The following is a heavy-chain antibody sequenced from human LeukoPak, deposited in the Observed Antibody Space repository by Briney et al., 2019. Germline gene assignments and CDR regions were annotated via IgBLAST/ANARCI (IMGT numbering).Heavy chain of an antibody. Sequence: GSLRLSCAASGFTFSSYAMAWVRRAPGKGLEWVSTVSGSSGTTYYADSVKGRFTISRDNSENTLYLQMNSLRAEDTALYYCAKGSGGSCYSSSDYWGQGTLVTVSS. D-gene: IGHD2-15*01. CDR1: GFTFSSYA. J-gene: IGHJ4*02. CDR2: VSGSSGTT. V-gene: IGHV3-23*01. CDR3: AKGSGGSCYSSSDY.